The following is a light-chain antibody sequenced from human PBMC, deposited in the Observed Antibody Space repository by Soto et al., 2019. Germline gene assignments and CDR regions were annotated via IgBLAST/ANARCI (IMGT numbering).Light chain of an antibody. Sequence: EIVLTQSPGTLSLTPGERATLSCRASQSVTSSYLAWYQQKPGQAPRLLIYGASTRATGIPDRFSGSGSGTDFTLTISXXEPXXXAVYYCQQYGSSETFGQGTKVEIK. J-gene: IGKJ1*01. V-gene: IGKV3-20*01. CDR1: QSVTSSY. CDR2: GAS. CDR3: QQYGSSET.